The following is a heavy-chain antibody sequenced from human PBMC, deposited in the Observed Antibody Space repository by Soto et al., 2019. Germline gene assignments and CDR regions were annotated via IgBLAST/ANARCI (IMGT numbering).Heavy chain of an antibody. V-gene: IGHV3-23*01. J-gene: IGHJ4*02. CDR1: GFTFSSYA. CDR2: ISGSGGST. Sequence: GGSLRLSCAASGFTFSSYAMSWVRQAPGKGLEWVSAISGSGGSTYYADSVKGRFTISRDNSKNTLYLQMNSLRAEDTAVYYCAKEERYCSSTSCYAGIGNFDYWGQGTLVTVSS. D-gene: IGHD2-2*01. CDR3: AKEERYCSSTSCYAGIGNFDY.